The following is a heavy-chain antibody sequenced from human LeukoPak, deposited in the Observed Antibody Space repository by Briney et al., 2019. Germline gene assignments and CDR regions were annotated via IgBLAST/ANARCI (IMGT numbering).Heavy chain of an antibody. CDR2: IKTDGSEK. V-gene: IGHV3-7*03. D-gene: IGHD4-17*01. J-gene: IGHJ4*02. Sequence: PGGSLRLSCEASGFTFSSYWMSWVRQAPGKGLEWVANIKTDGSEKYYVDSVKGRFTISRDNAKNSLYLQMNSLRAEDTAIYYCAREADGDYLPDYFDYWGQGTLVTVSS. CDR1: GFTFSSYW. CDR3: AREADGDYLPDYFDY.